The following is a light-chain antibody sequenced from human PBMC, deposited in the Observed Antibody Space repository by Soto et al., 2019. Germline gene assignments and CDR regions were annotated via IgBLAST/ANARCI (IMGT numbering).Light chain of an antibody. Sequence: DIQMTQSPSTLSASVGDRVTITCRASQSISSWLAWYQQKPGKAPKLLIYDASSLESGAPSRFSGSGSGTEFTLTISSLQPDDFATYYCQQYNSIGTFGQGTKLEIK. CDR2: DAS. J-gene: IGKJ2*01. CDR3: QQYNSIGT. V-gene: IGKV1-5*01. CDR1: QSISSW.